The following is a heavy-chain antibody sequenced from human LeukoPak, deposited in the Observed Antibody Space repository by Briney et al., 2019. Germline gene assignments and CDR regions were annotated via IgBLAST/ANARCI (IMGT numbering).Heavy chain of an antibody. CDR2: IYHSGST. D-gene: IGHD6-19*01. CDR1: GGSISSSNW. V-gene: IGHV4-4*02. J-gene: IGHJ4*02. CDR3: ASRWLVRGKMHDY. Sequence: SETLSLTCAVSGGSISSSNWWSWVRQPPGKGLEWIGEIYHSGSTNYNPSLKSRVTISVDKSKNQFSLKLSSVTAADTAVYYCASRWLVRGKMHDYWGQGTLVTVSS.